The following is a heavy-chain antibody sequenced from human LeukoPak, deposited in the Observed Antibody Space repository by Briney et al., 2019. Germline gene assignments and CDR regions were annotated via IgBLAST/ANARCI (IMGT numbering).Heavy chain of an antibody. J-gene: IGHJ5*02. CDR3: ARGGSGYDWFDP. D-gene: IGHD5-12*01. Sequence: SETLSLTCTVSGGPISSYYWSWIRQPPGKGLEWIGYISYSGSTNYNPSLKSRVTISLDTSKNQFSLKLSSVTAADTAVYYCARGGSGYDWFDPWGQGTLVTVSS. V-gene: IGHV4-59*01. CDR1: GGPISSYY. CDR2: ISYSGST.